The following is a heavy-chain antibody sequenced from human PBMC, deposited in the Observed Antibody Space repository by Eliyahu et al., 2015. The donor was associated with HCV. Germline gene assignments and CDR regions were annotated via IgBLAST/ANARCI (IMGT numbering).Heavy chain of an antibody. CDR1: GFIFSNAW. Sequence: EVQLVESGGGLVKPGGSLRLSCAASGFIFSNAWMNWVRQAPGKGLEWVGHIKTKTEGGTTDYAAPVKGRFTISRDDSKNILYLQMDSLKTEDTAVYYCTREPSSGSYFGYWGQGTLVTVSS. D-gene: IGHD1-26*01. V-gene: IGHV3-15*01. CDR3: TREPSSGSYFGY. J-gene: IGHJ4*02. CDR2: IKTKTEGGTT.